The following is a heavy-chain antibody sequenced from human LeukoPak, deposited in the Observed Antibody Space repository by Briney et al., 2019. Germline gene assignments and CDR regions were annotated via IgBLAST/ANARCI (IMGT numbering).Heavy chain of an antibody. D-gene: IGHD3-10*01. CDR3: TTGIRGD. CDR2: IASKTDGGAT. Sequence: GGSLRLSCSASGLTVTNAWMSWVRQAPGEGLDWVGRIASKTDGGATDYAAPVKGRFTISRDDSKNTLNLQMNSLKTEDTAVYYCTTGIRGDWGQGTLVTVSS. V-gene: IGHV3-15*04. CDR1: GLTVTNAW. J-gene: IGHJ4*02.